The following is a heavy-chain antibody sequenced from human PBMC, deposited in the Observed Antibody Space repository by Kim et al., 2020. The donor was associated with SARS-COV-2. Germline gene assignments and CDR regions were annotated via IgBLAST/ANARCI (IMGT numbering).Heavy chain of an antibody. CDR1: GFTFSSYA. CDR3: ARESRGPITMVRGVIVYYHYYGMDV. V-gene: IGHV3-30*04. D-gene: IGHD3-10*01. J-gene: IGHJ6*02. Sequence: GGSLRLSCAASGFTFSSYAMHWVRQAPGKGLEWVAVISYDGSNKYYADSVKGRFTISRDNSKNTLYLQMNSLRAEDTAVYYCARESRGPITMVRGVIVYYHYYGMDVWGQGTTVTVSS. CDR2: ISYDGSNK.